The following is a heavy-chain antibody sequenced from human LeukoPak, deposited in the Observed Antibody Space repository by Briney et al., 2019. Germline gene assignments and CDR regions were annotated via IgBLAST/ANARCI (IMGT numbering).Heavy chain of an antibody. V-gene: IGHV4-31*03. CDR2: MYYSGST. D-gene: IGHD4-23*01. CDR3: ARDYGGTDAFVI. Sequence: PSETLSLTCTVSGGFISSGGYYWSWIRQQPGKGLEWIGYMYYSGSTNYSPSLKSRVTISVHTSKNQPPLQRSSVTAAGTAVYCCARDYGGTDAFVIWGEGTMVTVSS. J-gene: IGHJ3*02. CDR1: GGFISSGGYY.